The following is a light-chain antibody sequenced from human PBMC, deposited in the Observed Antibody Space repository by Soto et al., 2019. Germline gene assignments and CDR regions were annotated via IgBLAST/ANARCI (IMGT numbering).Light chain of an antibody. CDR2: NVY. CDR1: SSDVGAYNF. V-gene: IGLV2-14*03. CDR3: SAYKVSLTYV. Sequence: QSALTQPASVSGSPGQSITISCTGTSSDVGAYNFVSWHQQHQGKAPKLMIYNVYDRPSGISYRFSGSKSGKTASLTISGLQGEYEAHYYCSAYKVSLTYVFGTGTKFTVL. J-gene: IGLJ1*01.